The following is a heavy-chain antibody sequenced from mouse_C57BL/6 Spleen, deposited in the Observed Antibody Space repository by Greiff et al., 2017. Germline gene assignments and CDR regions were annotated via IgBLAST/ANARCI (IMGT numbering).Heavy chain of an antibody. CDR2: ISYDGSN. CDR1: GYSITSGYY. CDR3: ARVELGRGYFDY. V-gene: IGHV3-6*01. J-gene: IGHJ2*01. D-gene: IGHD4-1*01. Sequence: EVKLMESGPGLVKPSQSLSLTCSVTGYSITSGYYWNWIRQFPGNKLEWMGYISYDGSNNYNPSLKNRISITRDTSKNQFFLKLNSVTTEDTATYYCARVELGRGYFDYWGQGTTLTVSS.